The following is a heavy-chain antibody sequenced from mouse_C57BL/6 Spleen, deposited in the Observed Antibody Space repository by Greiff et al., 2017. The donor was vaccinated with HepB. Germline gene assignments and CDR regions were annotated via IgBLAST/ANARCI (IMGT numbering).Heavy chain of an antibody. V-gene: IGHV1-80*01. Sequence: QVHVKQSGAELVKPGASVKISCKASGYAFSSYWMNWVKQRPGKGLEWIGQIYPGDGDTNYNGKFKGKATLTADKSSSTAYMQLSSLTSEDSAVYFCARRTGSSFAYWGQGTLVTVSA. CDR1: GYAFSSYW. CDR2: IYPGDGDT. D-gene: IGHD4-1*01. CDR3: ARRTGSSFAY. J-gene: IGHJ3*01.